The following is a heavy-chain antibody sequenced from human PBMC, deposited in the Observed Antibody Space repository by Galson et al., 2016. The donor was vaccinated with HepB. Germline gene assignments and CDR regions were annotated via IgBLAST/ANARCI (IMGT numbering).Heavy chain of an antibody. CDR3: ARVREQQLLDAFDI. V-gene: IGHV3-21*01. D-gene: IGHD6-13*01. CDR2: MSSGSSYI. J-gene: IGHJ3*02. CDR1: GFSFSSYS. Sequence: SLRLSCAVSGFSFSSYSMNWVRQAPGKGLEWVSSMSSGSSYIYYADSVKGRFTISRDNVKKSLYLQMNSLRPEDTAVYYCARVREQQLLDAFDIWGQGTMVTVPS.